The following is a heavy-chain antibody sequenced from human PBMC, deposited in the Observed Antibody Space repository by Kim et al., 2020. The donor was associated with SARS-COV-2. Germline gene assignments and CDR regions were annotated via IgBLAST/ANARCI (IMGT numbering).Heavy chain of an antibody. CDR3: ARDYGGLDI. Sequence: GSTTYTPSLKSRVTISVDTSKNQFSLKLSSVTAADTAVYYCARDYGGLDIWGQGTMVTVSS. CDR2: GST. J-gene: IGHJ3*02. V-gene: IGHV4-59*01. D-gene: IGHD4-17*01.